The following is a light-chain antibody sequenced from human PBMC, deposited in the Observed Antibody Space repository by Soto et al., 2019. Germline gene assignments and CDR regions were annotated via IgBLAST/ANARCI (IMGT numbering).Light chain of an antibody. CDR1: SSDVGGYKY. Sequence: QSALTQPASVSGSPGQSITISCTGTSSDVGGYKYVSWYQQHTDKAPKLIIFEASNRPSGISSRFSGSKSGNTASLTISGLQAEDEADYYCASYTSSSTSVIFGRGTKLTVL. CDR2: EAS. CDR3: ASYTSSSTSVI. V-gene: IGLV2-14*01. J-gene: IGLJ2*01.